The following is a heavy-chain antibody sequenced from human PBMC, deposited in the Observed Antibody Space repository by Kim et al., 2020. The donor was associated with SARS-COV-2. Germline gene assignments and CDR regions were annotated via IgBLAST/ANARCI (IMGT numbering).Heavy chain of an antibody. CDR1: GFTFSTYA. CDR3: AKPQSTVTTYFDC. D-gene: IGHD4-17*01. V-gene: IGHV3-23*01. J-gene: IGHJ4*02. Sequence: GWSLRLSCAASGFTFSTYAMTWVRQAPGKGLECVSTINAGGTNTYHADSVKGRFTVSRDNSKNTLYLQMDSLRAEDTAVYYCAKPQSTVTTYFDCWGQGTLVTVSS. CDR2: INAGGTNT.